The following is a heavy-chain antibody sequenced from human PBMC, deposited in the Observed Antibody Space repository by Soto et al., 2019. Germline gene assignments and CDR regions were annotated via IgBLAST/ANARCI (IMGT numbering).Heavy chain of an antibody. V-gene: IGHV3-21*01. CDR2: ISSGSSYI. Sequence: GGSLRLSCAASGFTFTSYTMSWVRQAPGKGLEWVSSISSGSSYIYYADSVKGRFTISRDNAKNSLYLQMNSLRAEDTAVYYCARGAYCSSTSCQAYFYYGMDVWGQGTTVTVSS. J-gene: IGHJ6*02. CDR1: GFTFTSYT. CDR3: ARGAYCSSTSCQAYFYYGMDV. D-gene: IGHD2-2*01.